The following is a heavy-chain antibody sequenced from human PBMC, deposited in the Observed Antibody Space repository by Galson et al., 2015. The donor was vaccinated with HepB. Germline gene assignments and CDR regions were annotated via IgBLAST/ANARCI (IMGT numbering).Heavy chain of an antibody. CDR1: GFIFSRHG. V-gene: IGHV3-33*01. J-gene: IGHJ4*02. CDR2: IWHDGSNQ. D-gene: IGHD5-18*01. Sequence: SLRLSCAAPGFIFSRHGIHWVRQAPGKGLECVAMIWHDGSNQLYADSVKGRFTISRDNSKNTLYLQMNSLRAEDTAVYYCVRESLMAMVTFDLWGRGTLVTVSS. CDR3: VRESLMAMVTFDL.